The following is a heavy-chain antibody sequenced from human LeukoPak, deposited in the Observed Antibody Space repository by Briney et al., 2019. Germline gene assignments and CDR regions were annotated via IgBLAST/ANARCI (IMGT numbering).Heavy chain of an antibody. CDR3: AAEGGGGSYYYYYGMDV. CDR1: GFTFTSSA. D-gene: IGHD1-26*01. Sequence: SVKVSCKASGFTFTSSATQWVRQARGQRLEWIGWIVVGSGNTNYAQKFQERVTITRDMSTSTAYMELSSLRSEDTAVYYCAAEGGGGSYYYYYGMDVWGQGTTVTVSS. V-gene: IGHV1-58*02. J-gene: IGHJ6*02. CDR2: IVVGSGNT.